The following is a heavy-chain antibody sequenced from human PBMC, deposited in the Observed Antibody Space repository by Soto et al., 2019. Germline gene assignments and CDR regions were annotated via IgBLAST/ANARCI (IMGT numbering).Heavy chain of an antibody. J-gene: IGHJ6*02. Sequence: QVQVVESGGGVVQPGRSLRLSCAASGFTFSSYTMYWVRQAPGKGLEGVAVIWHDGSNKYYVDSVKGRFTISRDNSKNTLYLQMNSLRAEDTAVYYCAREEWNDGHYCGMGVWGQGTTVTVSS. CDR1: GFTFSSYT. D-gene: IGHD1-1*01. CDR3: AREEWNDGHYCGMGV. CDR2: IWHDGSNK. V-gene: IGHV3-33*01.